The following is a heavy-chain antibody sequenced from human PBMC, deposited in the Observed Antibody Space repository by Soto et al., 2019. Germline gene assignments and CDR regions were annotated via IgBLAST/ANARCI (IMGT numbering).Heavy chain of an antibody. CDR3: AKDKERGRNYFDY. D-gene: IGHD1-26*01. CDR1: GFTFDDYT. CDR2: ISWDGGST. J-gene: IGHJ4*02. Sequence: EVQLVESGGVVVQPGGSLRLSCAASGFTFDDYTMHWVRQAPGKGLEWVSLISWDGGSTYYADSVKGRFTISRDNSKNSLYLQMNRLRTEDTALYYCAKDKERGRNYFDYWGQGTLVTVSS. V-gene: IGHV3-43*01.